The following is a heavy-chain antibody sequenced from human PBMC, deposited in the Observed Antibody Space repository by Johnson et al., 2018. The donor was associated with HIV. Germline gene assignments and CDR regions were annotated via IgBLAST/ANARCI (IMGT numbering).Heavy chain of an antibody. D-gene: IGHD6-19*01. CDR2: ISYDGSNK. CDR1: GFTFSSYA. Sequence: QVQLVESGGGVVQPGRSLRLSCAASGFTFSSYAMHWVRQAPGKGLEWVAVISYDGSNKYYADSVKGRFTISRDNSKNTLYLQMNSLRAEDTAVYYCARDGWGSRGWDDAFDIWGQGTMLTVSS. V-gene: IGHV3-30*14. J-gene: IGHJ3*02. CDR3: ARDGWGSRGWDDAFDI.